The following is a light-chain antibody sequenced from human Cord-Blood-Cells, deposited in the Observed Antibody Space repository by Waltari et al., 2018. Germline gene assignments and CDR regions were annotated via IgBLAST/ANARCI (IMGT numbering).Light chain of an antibody. CDR1: QSISSY. CDR3: QQSYSTFT. V-gene: IGKV1-39*01. CDR2: AAS. Sequence: DVHVPRSPSPLSASVGDRVTLTFRASQSISSYLNWHHQKRGKAPKILIYAASSLQSGVPSRCSGSGSGTDFTLTISSLQPEDFATNYCQQSYSTFTFVPGTDVDIK. J-gene: IGKJ3*01.